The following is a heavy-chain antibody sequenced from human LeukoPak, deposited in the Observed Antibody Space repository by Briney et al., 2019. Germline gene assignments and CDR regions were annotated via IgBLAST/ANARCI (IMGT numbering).Heavy chain of an antibody. CDR1: GGSISSSSYY. V-gene: IGHV4-39*01. CDR2: IYYSGST. D-gene: IGHD2-21*02. J-gene: IGHJ4*02. CDR3: ASVPSYCGGDCYLGY. Sequence: SETLSLTCTVSGGSISSSSYYWGWIRQPPGKGLEWIGSIYYSGSTYYNPSLKSRVTISVDTSKSQFSLKLSSVTAADTAVYYCASVPSYCGGDCYLGYWGQGTLVTVSS.